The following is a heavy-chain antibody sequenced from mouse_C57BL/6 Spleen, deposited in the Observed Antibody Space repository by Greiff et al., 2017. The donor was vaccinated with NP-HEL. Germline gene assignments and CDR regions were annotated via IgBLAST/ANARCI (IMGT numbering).Heavy chain of an antibody. CDR3: AVCDYDERGGGYFDY. V-gene: IGHV5-6*01. CDR2: ISSGGSYT. D-gene: IGHD2-4*01. Sequence: EVQGVESGGDLVKPGGSLKLSCAASGFTFSSYGMSWVRQTPVKRLEWVATISSGGSYTYYPDSVKGRFTISRDNAKNTLYLQMSSLKSEDTARYFCAVCDYDERGGGYFDYWGQGTTLTVSS. J-gene: IGHJ2*01. CDR1: GFTFSSYG.